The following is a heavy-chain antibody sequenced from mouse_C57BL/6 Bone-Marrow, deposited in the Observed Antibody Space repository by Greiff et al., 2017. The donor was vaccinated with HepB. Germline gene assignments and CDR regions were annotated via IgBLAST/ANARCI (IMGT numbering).Heavy chain of an antibody. D-gene: IGHD1-1*01. CDR3: ARKTYYYGCSPFDY. CDR2: INPNNGGT. J-gene: IGHJ2*01. Sequence: EVQLQQSGPELVKPGASVKISCKASGYTFTDYYMNWVKQSHGKSLEWIGDINPNNGGTSYNQKFKGKATLTVDKSSSTAYMELRSLTSEDSAVYYCARKTYYYGCSPFDYWGQGTTLTVSS. CDR1: GYTFTDYY. V-gene: IGHV1-26*01.